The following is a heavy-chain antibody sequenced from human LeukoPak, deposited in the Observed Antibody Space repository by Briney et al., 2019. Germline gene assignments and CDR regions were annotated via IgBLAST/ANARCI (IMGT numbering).Heavy chain of an antibody. CDR3: AKDCYDVSSAYHSDL. V-gene: IGHV3-23*01. CDR1: GFTFSNYA. D-gene: IGHD3-3*01. CDR2: ISGSDGST. Sequence: PGGSLRLSCAASGFTFSNYAMTWVRQAPGKGLEWVSAISGSDGSTYYSDSVTGRFTISRDNSKNTLYLQMTSLRTDDTDVYYCAKDCYDVSSAYHSDLWGLGTLVTVSS. J-gene: IGHJ5*02.